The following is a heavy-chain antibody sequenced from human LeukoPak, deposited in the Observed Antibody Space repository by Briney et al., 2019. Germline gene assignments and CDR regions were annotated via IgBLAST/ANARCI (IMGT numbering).Heavy chain of an antibody. V-gene: IGHV1-8*01. D-gene: IGHD6-13*01. Sequence: ASVTVTCKASGYTFTSYDINWVRQATGKGLEWMGCMNPNRGNTGYAQKFQGRVNMTRNTSISQAYMELSSLRSEDTAVYYCARERRSAVKGYYVMGVWGQGATVSDSS. CDR3: ARERRSAVKGYYVMGV. CDR1: GYTFTSYD. CDR2: MNPNRGNT. J-gene: IGHJ6*02.